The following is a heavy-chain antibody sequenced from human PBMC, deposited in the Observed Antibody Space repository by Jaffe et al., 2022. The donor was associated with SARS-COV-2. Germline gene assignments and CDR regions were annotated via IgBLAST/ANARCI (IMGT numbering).Heavy chain of an antibody. Sequence: EVQLLESGGGLVQPGGSLRLSCAASGFTFSSYAMSWVRQAPGKGLEWVSAISGSGGSTYYADSVKGRFTISRDNSKNTLYLQMNSLRAEDTAVYYCAKVPSRYCSGGSCNNYFPYFDYWGQGTLVTVSS. CDR3: AKVPSRYCSGGSCNNYFPYFDY. J-gene: IGHJ4*02. CDR2: ISGSGGST. D-gene: IGHD2-15*01. V-gene: IGHV3-23*01. CDR1: GFTFSSYA.